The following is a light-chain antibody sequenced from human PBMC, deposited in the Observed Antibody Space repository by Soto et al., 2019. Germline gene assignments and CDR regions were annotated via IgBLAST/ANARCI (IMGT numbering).Light chain of an antibody. V-gene: IGKV3-11*01. Sequence: EIVLTQSPATLSLSPGERATLSCRASQSVSSYLAWYQQKPGQAPRLLIYDASNRATGVPARFSGSGSGTDFTLTISSLEPEDFALYYCQQYVSSPWAFGQGTKVEI. CDR3: QQYVSSPWA. CDR1: QSVSSY. CDR2: DAS. J-gene: IGKJ1*01.